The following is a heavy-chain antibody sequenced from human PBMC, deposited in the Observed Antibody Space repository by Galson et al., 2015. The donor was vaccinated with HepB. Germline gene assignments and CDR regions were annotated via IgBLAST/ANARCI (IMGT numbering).Heavy chain of an antibody. J-gene: IGHJ4*02. CDR3: ARDPGEYYFDY. V-gene: IGHV3-30*04. CDR1: GFTFSGYA. Sequence: LRLSCAASGFTFSGYAMHWVRQAPGKGLEWVAVISYDGSNKYYADSVKGRFTISRDNSKNTLYLQMNSLRAEDTAVYYCARDPGEYYFDYWGQGTLVTISS. CDR2: ISYDGSNK. D-gene: IGHD3-10*01.